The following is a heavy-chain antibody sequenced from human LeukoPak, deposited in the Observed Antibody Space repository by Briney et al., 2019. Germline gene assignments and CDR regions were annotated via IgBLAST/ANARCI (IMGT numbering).Heavy chain of an antibody. V-gene: IGHV3-23*01. CDR1: GFTFSNYG. D-gene: IGHD3-22*01. CDR2: IRSSGDST. CDR3: ARLYYYDSSGSRDI. J-gene: IGHJ3*02. Sequence: GGTLTLSCAASGFTFSNYGMSWARQAPGKGLEWVSSIRSSGDSTYYADSVKGRFTISRDNSKNTLYLQMNSLRAEDTAVYYCARLYYYDSSGSRDIWGQGTMVTVSS.